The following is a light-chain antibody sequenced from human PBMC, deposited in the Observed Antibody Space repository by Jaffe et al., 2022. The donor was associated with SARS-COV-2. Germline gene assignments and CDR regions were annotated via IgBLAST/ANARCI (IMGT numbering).Light chain of an antibody. V-gene: IGLV2-23*02. Sequence: QSALTQPASVSGSPGQSITISCTGTSSDVGSYNLVSWYQQHPGKAPKLMIYEVSKRPSGVSNRFSGSKSGNTASLTISGLQAEDEADYYCCSYASIITFDIFGGGTKLTVL. J-gene: IGLJ2*01. CDR1: SSDVGSYNL. CDR3: CSYASIITFDI. CDR2: EVS.